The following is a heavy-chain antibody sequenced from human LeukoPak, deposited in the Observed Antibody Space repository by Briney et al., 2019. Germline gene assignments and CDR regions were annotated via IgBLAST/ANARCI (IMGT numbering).Heavy chain of an antibody. CDR2: INTDGSTT. CDR1: GFTFSSYW. J-gene: IGHJ4*02. CDR3: ARGGLSAAPDY. D-gene: IGHD2-2*01. V-gene: IGHV3-74*01. Sequence: QPGGSLRLSCAASGFTFSSYWMHWVRQAPGKGLVWVSRINTDGSTTGYADSVKGRFTVSRDNAKNTMYLQMNSLRVEDTAVYYCARGGLSAAPDYWGQGTLATVSS.